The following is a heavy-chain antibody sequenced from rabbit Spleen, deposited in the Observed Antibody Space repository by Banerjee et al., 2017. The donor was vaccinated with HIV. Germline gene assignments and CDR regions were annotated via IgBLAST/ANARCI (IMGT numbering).Heavy chain of an antibody. V-gene: IGHV1S40*01. D-gene: IGHD2-1*01. CDR1: GVSFSSSSY. J-gene: IGHJ4*01. Sequence: QSLEESGGDLVKPGASLTLTCTASGVSFSSSSYMCWVRQAPGKGLEWIACIDAGSSGFTYFATWAKGRFTCSKTSSTTVTLQLNSLTAADTATYFCARDNYDDYDTMRLFNLWGPGTLVTVS. CDR2: IDAGSSGFT. CDR3: ARDNYDDYDTMRLFNL.